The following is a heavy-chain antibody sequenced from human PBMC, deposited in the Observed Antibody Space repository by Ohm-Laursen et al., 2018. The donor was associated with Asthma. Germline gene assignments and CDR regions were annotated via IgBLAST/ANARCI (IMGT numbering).Heavy chain of an antibody. CDR3: ARLGLDYADPIDY. J-gene: IGHJ4*02. CDR2: IIPIFGTA. CDR1: GGTFSSYA. D-gene: IGHD4-17*01. Sequence: SSVKVSCKASGGTFSSYAISWVRQAPGQGLEWMGGIIPIFGTANYAQKFQGRVTITADESTSTAYMELSRLRSDDTAVYYCARLGLDYADPIDYWGQGTLVTVSS. V-gene: IGHV1-69*01.